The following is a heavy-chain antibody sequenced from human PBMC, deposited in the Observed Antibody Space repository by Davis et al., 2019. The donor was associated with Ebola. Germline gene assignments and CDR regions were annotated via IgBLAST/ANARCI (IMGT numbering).Heavy chain of an antibody. CDR2: IYPGDSDA. CDR1: GYPFSVYW. Sequence: GESLKISCKGSGYPFSVYWIAWVRQMPGKGLEWMGIIYPGDSDARYSPSFQGQVTITADKSINTAYLQWSSLKASDTAMYYCARLMYSTSWYDPNWFDPWGQGTLVTVSS. D-gene: IGHD6-13*01. V-gene: IGHV5-51*01. CDR3: ARLMYSTSWYDPNWFDP. J-gene: IGHJ5*02.